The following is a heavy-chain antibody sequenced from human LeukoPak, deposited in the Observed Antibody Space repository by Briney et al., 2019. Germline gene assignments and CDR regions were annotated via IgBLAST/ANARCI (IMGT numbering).Heavy chain of an antibody. CDR3: ARAHCSSTSRYSYYYYGMDV. CDR1: GGSISSYY. CDR2: IYYSGST. J-gene: IGHJ6*02. D-gene: IGHD2-2*01. V-gene: IGHV4-59*01. Sequence: PSETLSLTCTVSGGSISSYYWSWIRQPPGKGLEWIGYIYYSGSTNYNPSLKSRVTISVDTSKNQFSLKLSSVTAADTAVYYCARAHCSSTSRYSYYYYGMDVWGQGTTVTVSS.